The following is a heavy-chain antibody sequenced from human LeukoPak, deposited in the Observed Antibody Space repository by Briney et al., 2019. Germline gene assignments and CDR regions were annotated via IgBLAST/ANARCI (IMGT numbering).Heavy chain of an antibody. CDR1: GDSVSSNSAA. V-gene: IGHV6-1*01. CDR2: TYYRSRWYN. CDR3: AQNRLRYFDERYYYYGMDV. Sequence: SQTLSLTCAISGDSVSSNSAAWNWIRQSPSRGLEWLGRTYYRSRWYNDYAVSVKSRITISPDTSKNQFSLQLNSVTPEDTAVYYCAQNRLRYFDERYYYYGMDVWGQGTTITVSS. D-gene: IGHD3-9*01. J-gene: IGHJ6*02.